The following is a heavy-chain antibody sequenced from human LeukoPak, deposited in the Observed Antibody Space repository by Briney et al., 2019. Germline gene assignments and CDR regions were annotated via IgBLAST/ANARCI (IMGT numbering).Heavy chain of an antibody. J-gene: IGHJ6*02. D-gene: IGHD2-2*01. Sequence: GRSLRLSCTASGFALDDYVMHWVRQTPGGGLEWVSGISRDSANIGYADSLKGRFTISRDNDKNSLYLQMNSLTTEDTALYYCARDFCTGCNYYFYGMDVWGRGTTVTVSS. CDR1: GFALDDYV. CDR2: ISRDSANI. CDR3: ARDFCTGCNYYFYGMDV. V-gene: IGHV3-9*01.